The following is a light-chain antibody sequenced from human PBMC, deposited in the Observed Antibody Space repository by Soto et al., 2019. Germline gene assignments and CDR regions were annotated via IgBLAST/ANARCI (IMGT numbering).Light chain of an antibody. CDR2: GAS. J-gene: IGKJ1*01. CDR1: QSVSTT. CDR3: QQYHNLWT. V-gene: IGKV3-15*01. Sequence: EIVMTQSPATLSVSLGERVTLSCRASQSVSTTLAWYQQKPGQAPRLLIYGASTRATGIPARFSGSGSGTEFTLTITSLQSEDFALYYCQQYHNLWTFGQGTKVDIK.